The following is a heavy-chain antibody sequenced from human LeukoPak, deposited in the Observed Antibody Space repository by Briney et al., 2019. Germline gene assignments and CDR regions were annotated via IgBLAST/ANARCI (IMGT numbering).Heavy chain of an antibody. CDR2: IKQDGSEK. CDR3: ARDSSSGWTFDY. J-gene: IGHJ4*02. Sequence: PGGSLRLSCAASGFTFSSYWMSWVRQAPGKGLEWVANIKQDGSEKYYVDSVKVRFTISRDKAKNSLYLQMNSLRAEDTAVYYCARDSSSGWTFDYWGQGTLVTVSS. CDR1: GFTFSSYW. V-gene: IGHV3-7*01. D-gene: IGHD6-19*01.